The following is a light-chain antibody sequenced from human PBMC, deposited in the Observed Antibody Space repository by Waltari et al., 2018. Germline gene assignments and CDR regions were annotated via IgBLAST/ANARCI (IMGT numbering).Light chain of an antibody. CDR3: SSYAVSNNLL. CDR2: EVS. V-gene: IGLV2-8*01. Sequence: QSALTQPPSASGSPGQSVTLSCTGTSRDVGGYKYVSWYQQHPGKAPGLIIYEVSRRPSGVPDRFSGSKSGNTASLTVSGLQAEDEADYYCSSYAVSNNLLFGGGTKLTVL. J-gene: IGLJ2*01. CDR1: SRDVGGYKY.